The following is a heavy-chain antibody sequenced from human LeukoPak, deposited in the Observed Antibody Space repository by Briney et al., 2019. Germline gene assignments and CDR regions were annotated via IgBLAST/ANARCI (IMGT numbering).Heavy chain of an antibody. CDR2: IRYDGGNK. D-gene: IGHD3-16*01. Sequence: PGGSLRLSCAASGFTFSSYGMHWVRQAPGKGLEWVAFIRYDGGNKYYADSVKGRFTISRDNSKNTLYLQMNSLRAEDTAVYYCATMRGGYEGYFDYWGQGTLVTVSS. V-gene: IGHV3-30*02. CDR1: GFTFSSYG. CDR3: ATMRGGYEGYFDY. J-gene: IGHJ4*02.